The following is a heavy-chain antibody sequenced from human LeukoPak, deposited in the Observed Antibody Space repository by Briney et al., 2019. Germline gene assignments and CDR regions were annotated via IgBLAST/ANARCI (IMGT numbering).Heavy chain of an antibody. D-gene: IGHD4-11*01. Sequence: ASVKVSCKASGGTFSSYTISWVRQAPGQGLEWMGRIIPILGIANYAQKFQGRVTITADKSTSTAYMELSSLRSEDTAVYYCARALTPYSNPYYYYYYMDVWGNGTTVTVSS. CDR3: ARALTPYSNPYYYYYYMDV. CDR2: IIPILGIA. J-gene: IGHJ6*03. V-gene: IGHV1-69*02. CDR1: GGTFSSYT.